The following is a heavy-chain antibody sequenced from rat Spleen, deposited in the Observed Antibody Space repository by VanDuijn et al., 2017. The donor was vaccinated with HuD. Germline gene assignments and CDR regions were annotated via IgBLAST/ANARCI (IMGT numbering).Heavy chain of an antibody. D-gene: IGHD4-3*01. CDR2: ISYDGSST. CDR3: AVSGYGY. CDR1: GFTFSNYG. Sequence: EVQLVESGGGLVQPGRSLKLSCAASGFTFSNYGMAWVRQAPTKGLEWVATISYDGSSTYYPDSVKGRFTISRDNAENTVYLQMNRLRSEDTATYYCAVSGYGYWGQGVMVTVSS. J-gene: IGHJ2*01. V-gene: IGHV5-29*01.